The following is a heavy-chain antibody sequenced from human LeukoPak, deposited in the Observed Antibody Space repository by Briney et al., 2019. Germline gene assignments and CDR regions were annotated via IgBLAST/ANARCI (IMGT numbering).Heavy chain of an antibody. V-gene: IGHV3-23*01. Sequence: PGGSLRPSCVVSGLSFNKDVMSWFRQAPGKGLEWVSSVSPGGVSPNHADSVKGRFTVSRDDSPNTLYLQMNSLRVDDTAVYYCAKRIDIAVVPEAATHQAFDVWGQGTMVTVSS. D-gene: IGHD2-2*01. CDR1: GLSFNKDV. CDR3: AKRIDIAVVPEAATHQAFDV. CDR2: VSPGGVSP. J-gene: IGHJ3*01.